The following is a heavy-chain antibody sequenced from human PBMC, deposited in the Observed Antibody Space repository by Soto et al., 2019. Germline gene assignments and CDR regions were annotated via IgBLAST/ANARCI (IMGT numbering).Heavy chain of an antibody. D-gene: IGHD3-22*01. Sequence: LRLSCAASGFTFSSYGIHWVRQAPGKGLEWVALISYDGSNKYYADSVKGRFTISRDNSKNTLYLQMNSLRAEDTAMYYCAKDAPYYYDSSGYYGPFDYWGQGTLVTVSS. J-gene: IGHJ4*02. V-gene: IGHV3-30*18. CDR1: GFTFSSYG. CDR2: ISYDGSNK. CDR3: AKDAPYYYDSSGYYGPFDY.